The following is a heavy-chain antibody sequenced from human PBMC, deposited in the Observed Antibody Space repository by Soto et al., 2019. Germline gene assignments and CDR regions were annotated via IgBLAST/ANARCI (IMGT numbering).Heavy chain of an antibody. CDR3: AREYGGSRVFDY. Sequence: GASVKVSCKTSGYTFSNYFIHWVRQAPGRGLEWMGIINPSADSTNYAQKFQDRVTVTRDTSTSTVYMELRSLRSEDTAVYFCAREYGGSRVFDYWGQGTLVTVSS. J-gene: IGHJ4*02. CDR2: INPSADST. CDR1: GYTFSNYF. V-gene: IGHV1-46*01. D-gene: IGHD1-26*01.